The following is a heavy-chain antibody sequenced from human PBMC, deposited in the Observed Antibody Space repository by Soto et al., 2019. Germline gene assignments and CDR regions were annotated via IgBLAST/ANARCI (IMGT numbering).Heavy chain of an antibody. J-gene: IGHJ4*02. D-gene: IGHD5-18*01. CDR2: IYYSGST. CDR3: ARRGYSYAVAV. CDR1: GGSISSSSYY. Sequence: TSETLSLTCTVSGGSISSSSYYWGWIRQPPGKGLEWIGSIYYSGSTYYNPSLKSRVTISVDTSKNQFSLKLSSVTAADTAVYYCARRGYSYAVAVWGQGTLVTVSS. V-gene: IGHV4-39*01.